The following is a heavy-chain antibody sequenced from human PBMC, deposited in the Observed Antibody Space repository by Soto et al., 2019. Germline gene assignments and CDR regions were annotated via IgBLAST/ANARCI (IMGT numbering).Heavy chain of an antibody. Sequence: QVQLVESGGGVVQPGRSLRLSCAASGFTFSSYGMHWVRQAPGKGLEWVAVISYDGSNKYYADSVKGRFTISRDNSKNTLYLQMNSLRAEDTAVYYCAKVMITFGGGEFDYWGQGTLVTVSS. V-gene: IGHV3-30*18. D-gene: IGHD3-16*01. J-gene: IGHJ4*02. CDR1: GFTFSSYG. CDR2: ISYDGSNK. CDR3: AKVMITFGGGEFDY.